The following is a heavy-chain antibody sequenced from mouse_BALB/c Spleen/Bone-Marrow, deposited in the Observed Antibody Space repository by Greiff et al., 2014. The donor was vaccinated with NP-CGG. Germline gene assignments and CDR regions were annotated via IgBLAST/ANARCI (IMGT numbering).Heavy chain of an antibody. J-gene: IGHJ2*01. V-gene: IGHV1-9*01. Sequence: QVQLKESGAEVMKPGASVKISCTATGYTFSSSWIEWVKQRPGHGLEWIGKILPGSGNTKYNEKFKGKATVTADTSSNTAYMQLSSVTSEDSAGYYCVRGGGVYWGQGTTLTVSS. CDR2: ILPGSGNT. CDR3: VRGGGVY. CDR1: GYTFSSSW.